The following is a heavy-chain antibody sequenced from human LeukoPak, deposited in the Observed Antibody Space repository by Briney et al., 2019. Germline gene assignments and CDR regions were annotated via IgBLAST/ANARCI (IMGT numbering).Heavy chain of an antibody. J-gene: IGHJ6*03. CDR1: GYTFTSYD. V-gene: IGHV1-8*03. D-gene: IGHD6-13*01. Sequence: EASVKVSCKASGYTFTSYDINWVRQATGQGLEWMGWMNPNSGNTGYAQKFQGRVTITRNTSISTAYMELSSLRSEDTVVYYCARTVSSSSWYGGHYYYYYMDVWGKGTTVTVSS. CDR3: ARTVSSSSWYGGHYYYYYMDV. CDR2: MNPNSGNT.